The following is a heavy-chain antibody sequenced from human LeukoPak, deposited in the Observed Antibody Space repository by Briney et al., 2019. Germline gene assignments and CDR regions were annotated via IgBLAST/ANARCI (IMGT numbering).Heavy chain of an antibody. J-gene: IGHJ4*02. D-gene: IGHD3-10*01. V-gene: IGHV3-49*03. CDR2: IRSKAYGGTT. CDR3: AKSRISTMVRGVGGLIDY. CDR1: GFTFGDYA. Sequence: PGRSLRLSCTASGFTFGDYAMSWFRQAPGKGLEWVGFIRSKAYGGTTEYAASVKGRFTISRDDSKSIAYLQMNSLRAEDTAVYYCAKSRISTMVRGVGGLIDYWGQGTLVTVSS.